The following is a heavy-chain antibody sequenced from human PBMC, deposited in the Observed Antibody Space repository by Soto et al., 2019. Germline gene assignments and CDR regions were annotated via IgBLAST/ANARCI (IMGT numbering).Heavy chain of an antibody. Sequence: QMQLVESGAEVKEPGSSVKVSCKASGGTFDSFAISWVRQAPGQGLDWLGGIVPVLETTNYAQQFQDRVTITADGSTGTAYLELRYVRSEDTATYSCASRIGDDPFAPLYYYYGTEVWGHGTTVTV. CDR1: GGTFDSFA. D-gene: IGHD3-16*01. V-gene: IGHV1-69*01. CDR3: ASRIGDDPFAPLYYYYGTEV. J-gene: IGHJ6*02. CDR2: IVPVLETT.